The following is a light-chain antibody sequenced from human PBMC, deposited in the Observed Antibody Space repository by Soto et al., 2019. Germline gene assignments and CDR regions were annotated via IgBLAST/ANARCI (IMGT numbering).Light chain of an antibody. V-gene: IGKV1-5*01. CDR1: QSISRW. J-gene: IGKJ3*01. CDR2: DAS. CDR3: QQYHSYSLLT. Sequence: DIQMTQSPSTLSASVGDRVTITCRASQSISRWLAWYQQKPGKAPKVLIYDASTLESGVPSRFSGSGFGTEVSLTISSLQADEFSTYYCQQYHSYSLLTFGPGTKVDIK.